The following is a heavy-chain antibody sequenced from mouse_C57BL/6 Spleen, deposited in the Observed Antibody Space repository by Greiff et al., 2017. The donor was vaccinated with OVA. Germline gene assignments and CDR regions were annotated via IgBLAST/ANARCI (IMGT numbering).Heavy chain of an antibody. Sequence: QVQLQQPGAELVKPGASVKLSCKASGYTFTSYWMHWVKQRPGQGLEWIGMIHPNSGSTNYNEKFKSKATLTVDKSSSTAYMQLSSLTSEDSAVYYCARIRGNPYYAMDYWGQGTSVTGSS. V-gene: IGHV1-64*01. CDR3: ARIRGNPYYAMDY. CDR2: IHPNSGST. CDR1: GYTFTSYW. D-gene: IGHD2-1*01. J-gene: IGHJ4*01.